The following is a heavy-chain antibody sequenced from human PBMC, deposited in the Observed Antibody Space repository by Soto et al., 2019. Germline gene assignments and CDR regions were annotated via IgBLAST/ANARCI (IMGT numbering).Heavy chain of an antibody. CDR1: GYTFTGHY. J-gene: IGHJ4*02. Sequence: GASVKVSCKASGYTFTGHYIHWVRQAPEQGPEWMGEIGPQSGVTRHAQKFQGRVTMTRDTSITTVYMELKNLRPDDTAVYYCGRGRSGQIVVFYWGQGTPVTVSS. D-gene: IGHD1-26*01. V-gene: IGHV1-2*02. CDR2: IGPQSGVT. CDR3: GRGRSGQIVVFY.